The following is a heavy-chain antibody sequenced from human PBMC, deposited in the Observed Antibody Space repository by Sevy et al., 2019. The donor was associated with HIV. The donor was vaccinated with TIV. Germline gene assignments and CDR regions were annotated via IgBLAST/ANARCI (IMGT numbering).Heavy chain of an antibody. D-gene: IGHD3-16*01. Sequence: SETLSLTCTVSGGSISSYYWSWIRQPPGKGLEWIGYIYYSGSTNYNPSLKSRVTISVDTSKNQFSLKLSSVTAADTAVYYCVREWGPFTFGGVKPAAGAFDIWGQGTMVTVSS. J-gene: IGHJ3*02. CDR2: IYYSGST. CDR1: GGSISSYY. CDR3: VREWGPFTFGGVKPAAGAFDI. V-gene: IGHV4-59*01.